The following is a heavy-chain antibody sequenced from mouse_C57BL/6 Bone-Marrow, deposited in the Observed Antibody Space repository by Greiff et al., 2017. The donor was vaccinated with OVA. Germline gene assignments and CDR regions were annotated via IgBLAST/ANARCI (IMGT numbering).Heavy chain of an antibody. CDR3: ARSYGYVLFAY. CDR2: INPYNGDT. CDR1: GYSFTGYF. J-gene: IGHJ3*01. Sequence: EVQLQQSGPELVKPGDSVKISCKASGYSFTGYFMNWVMQSHGKSLEWIGRINPYNGDTFYNQKFKGKATLTVDKSSSTAHMELRSLTSEDSAVYYCARSYGYVLFAYWGQGTLVTVSA. V-gene: IGHV1-20*01. D-gene: IGHD2-2*01.